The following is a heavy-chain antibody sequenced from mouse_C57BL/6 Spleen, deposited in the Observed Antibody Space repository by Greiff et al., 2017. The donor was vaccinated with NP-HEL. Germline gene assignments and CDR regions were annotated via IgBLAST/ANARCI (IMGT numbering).Heavy chain of an antibody. Sequence: EVMLVESGGGLVQPKGSLKLSCAASGFSFNTYAMNWVRQAPGKGLEWVARIRSKSNNYATYYADSVKDRFTISRDDSESMLYLQMNNLKTEDTATYYCARVYSNYDAMDYWGQGTSVTVSS. CDR1: GFSFNTYA. V-gene: IGHV10-1*01. CDR2: IRSKSNNYAT. CDR3: ARVYSNYDAMDY. J-gene: IGHJ4*01. D-gene: IGHD2-5*01.